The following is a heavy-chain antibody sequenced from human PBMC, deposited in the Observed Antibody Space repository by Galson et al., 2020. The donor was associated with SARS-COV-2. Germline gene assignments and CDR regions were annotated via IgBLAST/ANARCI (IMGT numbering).Heavy chain of an antibody. CDR1: GFTFSSYG. D-gene: IGHD6-13*01. V-gene: IGHV3-33*01. Sequence: GGSLRLSCAASGFTFSSYGMHWVRQAPGKGLEWVAVIWYDGSNKYYADSVKGRFTISRDNSKNTLYLQMNSLRAEDTAVYYCASEGSWGGRYFQHWGQGTLVTVSS. CDR2: IWYDGSNK. J-gene: IGHJ1*01. CDR3: ASEGSWGGRYFQH.